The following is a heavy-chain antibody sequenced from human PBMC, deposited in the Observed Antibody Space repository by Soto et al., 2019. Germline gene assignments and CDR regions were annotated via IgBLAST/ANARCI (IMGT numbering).Heavy chain of an antibody. J-gene: IGHJ4*02. CDR1: GGSISSGGYY. CDR2: IYYRGST. V-gene: IGHV4-31*03. D-gene: IGHD6-13*01. CDR3: ARANGAAAGRIEY. Sequence: QVQLQESGPGLVKPSQTLSLTCTVSGGSISSGGYYWSWIRQHPGKGLEWIGYIYYRGSTYYNQANKSRVNIPVDTSKNQFSLTVNSVTAADTAVDYCARANGAAAGRIEYWGQGTLVTVSS.